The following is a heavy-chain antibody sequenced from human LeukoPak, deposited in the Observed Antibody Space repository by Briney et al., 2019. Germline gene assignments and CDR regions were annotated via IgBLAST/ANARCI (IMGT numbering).Heavy chain of an antibody. D-gene: IGHD1-26*01. V-gene: IGHV1-2*02. J-gene: IGHJ5*02. CDR1: GYTFTGYY. Sequence: GASVKVSCKASGYTFTGYYMHWVRQAPGQGLEWMGWINPNSGGTNYAQEFQGRVTMTRDTSISTAYMELSRLRSDGTAVYYCARSFGGTYYAWFDPWGQGTLVTVSS. CDR3: ARSFGGTYYAWFDP. CDR2: INPNSGGT.